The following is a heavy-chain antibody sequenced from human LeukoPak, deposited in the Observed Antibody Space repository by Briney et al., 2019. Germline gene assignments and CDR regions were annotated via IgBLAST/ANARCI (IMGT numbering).Heavy chain of an antibody. D-gene: IGHD5-18*01. CDR3: ATQGRGYSYGLFDY. CDR2: ISGSGGST. CDR1: GFTFSSYA. V-gene: IGHV3-23*01. J-gene: IGHJ4*02. Sequence: GGSLRLSCAPSGFTFSSYAMSWVRQAPGKGLEWVSAISGSGGSTYYADSVKGRFTISRDNAKNSLYLQMNSLRAEDTAVYYCATQGRGYSYGLFDYWGQGTLVTVSS.